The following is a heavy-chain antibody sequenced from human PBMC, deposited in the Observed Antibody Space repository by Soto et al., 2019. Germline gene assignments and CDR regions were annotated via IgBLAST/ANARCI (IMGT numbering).Heavy chain of an antibody. CDR1: GGTFSSYA. CDR2: IIPIFGTA. V-gene: IGHV1-69*13. Sequence: SVKVSCKASGGTFSSYAISWVRQAPGQGLEWMGGIIPIFGTANYAQKFQGRVTITADESTSTAYMELSSLRSEDTAVYYCARVRDNTAMVCLDYWGQGTLVTAPQ. J-gene: IGHJ4*02. CDR3: ARVRDNTAMVCLDY. D-gene: IGHD5-18*01.